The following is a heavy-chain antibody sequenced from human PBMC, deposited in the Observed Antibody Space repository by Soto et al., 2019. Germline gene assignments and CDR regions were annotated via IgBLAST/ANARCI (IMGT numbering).Heavy chain of an antibody. CDR2: IYPGDSDT. D-gene: IGHD2-15*01. CDR3: ARQVVVAAFEAFDI. Sequence: RGESLKISGTGAGYRYTRYWIGWVRQLPGKGLEWMGIIYPGDSDTRYSPSFQGQVTISADKSISTAYLQWSSLKASDTAMYYCARQVVVAAFEAFDIWGQGTMVTFS. J-gene: IGHJ3*02. V-gene: IGHV5-51*01. CDR1: GYRYTRYW.